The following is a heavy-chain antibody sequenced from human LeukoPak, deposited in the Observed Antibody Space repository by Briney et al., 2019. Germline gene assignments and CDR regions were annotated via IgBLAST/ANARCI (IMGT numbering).Heavy chain of an antibody. CDR3: ARGRPDSSGYYPDY. CDR1: GFTFSSYA. Sequence: GGFLRLSCGASGFTFSSYAMYWVRQAPGEGLEWGSTFSDTGGLTYYADSVKGRFTISRDNAKNSLYLQMNSLRAEDTAVYYCARGRPDSSGYYPDYWGQGTLVTVSS. D-gene: IGHD3-22*01. J-gene: IGHJ4*02. CDR2: FSDTGGLT. V-gene: IGHV3-23*01.